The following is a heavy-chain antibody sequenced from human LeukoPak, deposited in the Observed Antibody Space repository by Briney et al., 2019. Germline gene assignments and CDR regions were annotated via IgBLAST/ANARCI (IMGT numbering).Heavy chain of an antibody. CDR2: ISGSGGST. J-gene: IGHJ4*02. V-gene: IGHV3-23*01. Sequence: GGSLRLSCAASGFTFSSYAMSWVRQAPGKGLEWVSAISGSGGSTYYADSVKGRFTISRDNSKNTLYLQMNSLRAEDTAVYYCAKDRVLRFLEWSLNCDYWGQGTLVTVSS. CDR1: GFTFSSYA. CDR3: AKDRVLRFLEWSLNCDY. D-gene: IGHD3-3*01.